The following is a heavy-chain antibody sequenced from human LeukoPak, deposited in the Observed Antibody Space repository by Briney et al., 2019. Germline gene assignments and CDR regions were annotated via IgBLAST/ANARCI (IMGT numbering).Heavy chain of an antibody. V-gene: IGHV3-23*01. Sequence: GGSLRLSCAASGFTFSAYAVIWVRQAPGKGLEWVSAISASGDYTYYADSVKGRFDISRDNYKNTVYLQMSSLRAEDAALYYCAKDPNGDYVGAFDSWGQGTTVIVSS. CDR3: AKDPNGDYVGAFDS. CDR2: ISASGDYT. J-gene: IGHJ3*02. CDR1: GFTFSAYA. D-gene: IGHD4-17*01.